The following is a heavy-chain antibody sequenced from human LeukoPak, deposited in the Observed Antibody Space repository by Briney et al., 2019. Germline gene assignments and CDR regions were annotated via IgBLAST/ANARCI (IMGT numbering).Heavy chain of an antibody. J-gene: IGHJ5*02. CDR3: ARHLRDCSSTTCFGTYWFDP. CDR2: IYLGDSDT. V-gene: IGHV5-51*01. D-gene: IGHD2-2*01. CDR1: GYSFTSYW. Sequence: HGESLKISCKGSGYSFTSYWIGWVRRMPGKGLEWMGIIYLGDSDTRYSPSFQGQVTISADKSISTAYLQWSSLKASDTAMYYCARHLRDCSSTTCFGTYWFDPWGQGTLVTVSS.